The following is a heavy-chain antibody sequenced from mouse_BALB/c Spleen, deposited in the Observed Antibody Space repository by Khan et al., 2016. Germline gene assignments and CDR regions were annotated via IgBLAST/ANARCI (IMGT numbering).Heavy chain of an antibody. CDR1: GYTFTSYT. D-gene: IGHD2-10*01. V-gene: IGHV1-4*01. Sequence: QVRLQQSGAELARPGASVKMSCKASGYTFTSYTMHWVKQRPGQGLEWIGYINPSSGYTNYNQKFKDKATLTADKSSSTAYMQLSSLTSEDSAVYYCARDSYYGNYFDYWGQGTTLTVSS. CDR2: INPSSGYT. CDR3: ARDSYYGNYFDY. J-gene: IGHJ2*01.